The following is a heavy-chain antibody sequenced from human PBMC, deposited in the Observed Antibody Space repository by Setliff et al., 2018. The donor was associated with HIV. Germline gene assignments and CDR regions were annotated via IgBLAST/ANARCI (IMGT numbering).Heavy chain of an antibody. D-gene: IGHD3-9*01. CDR3: ARLGGILTGTPVIDY. Sequence: SETLSLTCTVSGGSISSGSHYWSWIRQPAGKGLEWIGHIYTSGNTNYNPSLKSRVTISIDTSKNQFSLNLRSVTAADTAVYYCARLGGILTGTPVIDYWGQGTLVTVSS. J-gene: IGHJ4*02. CDR1: GGSISSGSHY. V-gene: IGHV4-61*09. CDR2: IYTSGNT.